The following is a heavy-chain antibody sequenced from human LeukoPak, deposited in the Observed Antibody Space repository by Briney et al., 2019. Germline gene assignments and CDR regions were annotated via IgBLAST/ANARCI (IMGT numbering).Heavy chain of an antibody. CDR1: GYTFTSYD. D-gene: IGHD3-10*01. V-gene: IGHV1-8*02. Sequence: ASVKVSCKASGYTFTSYDINWVRQATGQGLEWMGWMNPNSGNTGYAQKFQGRVTMTRNTSISTAYMELSSLRSEDTAVYYCARAGGLWFGEFPSNWFDPWGQGTLVTVSS. CDR2: MNPNSGNT. CDR3: ARAGGLWFGEFPSNWFDP. J-gene: IGHJ5*02.